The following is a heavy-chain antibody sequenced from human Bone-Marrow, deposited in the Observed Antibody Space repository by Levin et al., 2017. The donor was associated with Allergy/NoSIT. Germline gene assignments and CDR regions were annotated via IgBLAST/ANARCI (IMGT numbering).Heavy chain of an antibody. CDR2: ILYSGST. CDR3: ARDRGYSGHIDF. V-gene: IGHV4-31*03. Sequence: SCSVSAASVNTAGNYWTWIRHHPGKGLEWIGYILYSGSTYYNPSLESRVTISVDTSKNQFSLKMESVTAADTAVYYCARDRGYSGHIDFWGQGTLVTVSS. CDR1: AASVNTAGNY. J-gene: IGHJ4*02. D-gene: IGHD5-12*01.